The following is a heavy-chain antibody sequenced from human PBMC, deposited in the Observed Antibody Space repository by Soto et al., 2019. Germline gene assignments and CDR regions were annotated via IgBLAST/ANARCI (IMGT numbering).Heavy chain of an antibody. V-gene: IGHV4-59*08. CDR1: GGSITSYH. CDR2: IYHGGST. CDR3: ARVGPWVPYYYDSSPYTFENWFDP. J-gene: IGHJ5*02. Sequence: PSETLSLTCIVSGGSITSYHWSWIRQFPGKGLEWIGSIYHGGSTYYNPSLNSRVTLSIDMTNNHVSLILNSVTAADTAVYYCARVGPWVPYYYDSSPYTFENWFDPWGQGTLVTVS. D-gene: IGHD3-22*01.